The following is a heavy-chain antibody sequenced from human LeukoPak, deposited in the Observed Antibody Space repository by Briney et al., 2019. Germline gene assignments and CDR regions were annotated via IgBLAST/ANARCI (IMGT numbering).Heavy chain of an antibody. CDR1: GFTFSSYA. CDR2: ISGSGGST. CDR3: AKGKDYYDSSGYYLATLDY. J-gene: IGHJ4*02. Sequence: GGSLRLSCAASGFTFSSYAMSWVRQAPGKGLEWVSAISGSGGSTYYADSVKGRFTIPRDNSKNTLYLQMNSLRAEDTAVYYCAKGKDYYDSSGYYLATLDYWGQGTLVTVSS. V-gene: IGHV3-23*01. D-gene: IGHD3-22*01.